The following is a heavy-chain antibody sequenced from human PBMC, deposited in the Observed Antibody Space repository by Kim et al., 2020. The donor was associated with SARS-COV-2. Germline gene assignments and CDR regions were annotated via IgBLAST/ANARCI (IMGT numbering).Heavy chain of an antibody. CDR1: GGSISSYY. CDR3: ARDSEYCSSTSCWAPMDV. V-gene: IGHV4-59*13. CDR2: IYYSGST. J-gene: IGHJ6*02. Sequence: SETLSLTCTVSGGSISSYYWSWIRQPPGKGLEWIGYIYYSGSTNYNPSLKSRVTISVDTSKNQFSLKLSSVTAADTAVYYCARDSEYCSSTSCWAPMDVWGQGTTVTVSS. D-gene: IGHD2-2*01.